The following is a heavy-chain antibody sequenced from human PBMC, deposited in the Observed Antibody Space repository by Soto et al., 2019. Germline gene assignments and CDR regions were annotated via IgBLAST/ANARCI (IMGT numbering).Heavy chain of an antibody. J-gene: IGHJ6*02. D-gene: IGHD3-10*01. CDR1: GGSISSGDYY. V-gene: IGHV4-30-4*01. CDR2: IYYSGST. CDR3: ARGTYYYGSGSFPYGMDV. Sequence: TLSLTCTVSGGSISSGDYYWSWIRQPPGKGLEWIGYIYYSGSTYYNPSLKSRVTISVDTSKNQFSLKLSSVTAADTAVYYCARGTYYYGSGSFPYGMDVWGQGTTVTVSS.